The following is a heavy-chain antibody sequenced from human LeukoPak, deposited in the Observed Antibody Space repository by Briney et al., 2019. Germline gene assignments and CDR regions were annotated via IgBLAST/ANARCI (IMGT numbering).Heavy chain of an antibody. V-gene: IGHV4-30-4*01. J-gene: IGHJ6*02. CDR2: IYYSGST. CDR3: ARFYYYYYGMDV. D-gene: IGHD3-16*01. Sequence: PSETLSLTCDVSGGSFNDYYWSWIRQPPGKGLEWIGYIYYSGSTYYNPSLKSRVTISVDTSKNQFSLKLSSVAAADTAVYYCARFYYYYYGMDVWGQGTTVTVSS. CDR1: GGSFNDYY.